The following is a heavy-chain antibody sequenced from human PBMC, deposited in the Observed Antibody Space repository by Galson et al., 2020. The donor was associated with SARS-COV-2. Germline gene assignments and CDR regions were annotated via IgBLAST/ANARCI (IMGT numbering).Heavy chain of an antibody. Sequence: GESLKISCAASGFTFSSYGMHWVRQAPGKGLEWVAVIWYDGSNKYYADSVKGRFTISRDNSKNTLYLQMNSLRAEDTAVYYCAREGSAGVARGSCPDYWGQGTLVTVSS. D-gene: IGHD2-15*01. CDR3: AREGSAGVARGSCPDY. CDR2: IWYDGSNK. CDR1: GFTFSSYG. J-gene: IGHJ4*02. V-gene: IGHV3-33*01.